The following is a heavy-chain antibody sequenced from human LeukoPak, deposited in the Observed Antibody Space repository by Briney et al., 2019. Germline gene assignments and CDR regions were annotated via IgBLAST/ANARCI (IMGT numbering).Heavy chain of an antibody. D-gene: IGHD2-2*02. J-gene: IGHJ3*02. CDR1: GYSISSGYY. CDR2: IYHSGST. V-gene: IGHV4-38-2*01. Sequence: PSETLSLTCAVSGYSISSGYYWGWIRQPPGKGLEWIGSIYHSGSTYYNPSLKSRVTISVDTSKNQFSLQLSSLTAADTAVYYCARPLGYCSSTSCYTDAFDIWGQGTMVTVSS. CDR3: ARPLGYCSSTSCYTDAFDI.